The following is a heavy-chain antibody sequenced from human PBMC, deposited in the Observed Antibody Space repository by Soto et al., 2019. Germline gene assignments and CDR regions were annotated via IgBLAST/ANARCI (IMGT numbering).Heavy chain of an antibody. V-gene: IGHV3-53*01. D-gene: IGHD3-22*01. J-gene: IGHJ5*02. CDR3: AREKSGGYYDSSGTGFDP. CDR2: IYSGGST. CDR1: GFTVSSNY. Sequence: GGSLRLSCAASGFTVSSNYMSWVRQAPGKGLEWVSVIYSGGSTYYADSVKGRFTISRDNSKNTLYLQMNSLRAEDTAVYYCAREKSGGYYDSSGTGFDPWGQGTLVTVSS.